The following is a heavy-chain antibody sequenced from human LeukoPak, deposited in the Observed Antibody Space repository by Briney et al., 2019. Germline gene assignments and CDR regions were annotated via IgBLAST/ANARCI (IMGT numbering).Heavy chain of an antibody. CDR1: GVTFSTSG. CDR3: ARDGPGRDIDN. Sequence: GGSLRLSCVASGFTSASGVTFSTSGWHWVRQPPGKGLGWLAFISNDGRTTHYGDSVKGRFTISRDDSKKTVYLEMSTLRVDDTAVYYCARDGPGRDIDNWGQGTLVTVS. J-gene: IGHJ4*02. V-gene: IGHV3-33*01. D-gene: IGHD1-26*01. CDR2: ISNDGRTT.